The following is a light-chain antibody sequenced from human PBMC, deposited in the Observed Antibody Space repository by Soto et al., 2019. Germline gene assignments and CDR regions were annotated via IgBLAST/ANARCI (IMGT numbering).Light chain of an antibody. CDR3: QQYRPSPYS. V-gene: IGKV3-20*01. Sequence: EIVLTQSPGTLALSPGERATLSGRASQSVTSNYLAWYQQKPGQAPRLLICDASSRATGIPDRFSGSGSGTDFTLTIARLELEDFAVYYCQQYRPSPYSFRQRTKREIK. CDR1: QSVTSNY. CDR2: DAS. J-gene: IGKJ2*01.